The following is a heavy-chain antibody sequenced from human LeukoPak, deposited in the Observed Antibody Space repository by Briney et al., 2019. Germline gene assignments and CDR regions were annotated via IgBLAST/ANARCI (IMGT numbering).Heavy chain of an antibody. Sequence: GASVKVSCKASGYTFTSYGISWVRQAPGQGLEWMGWITPYDGNTNYAQKVQGRVTMTTDTSTSTAYMELRSLRSDDTAVYYCACSSYYDIRVGVYWGQGTLVTVSS. D-gene: IGHD3-22*01. J-gene: IGHJ4*02. V-gene: IGHV1-18*01. CDR3: ACSSYYDIRVGVY. CDR1: GYTFTSYG. CDR2: ITPYDGNT.